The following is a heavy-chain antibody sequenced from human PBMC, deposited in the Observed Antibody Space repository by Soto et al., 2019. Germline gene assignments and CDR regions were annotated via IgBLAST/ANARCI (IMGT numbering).Heavy chain of an antibody. Sequence: QVQLQESGPGLVKPSGTLSLTCAVSGGSISSSNWWSWVRQPPGKGLEWIGEIYHSGSTNYNPSLKRRVTISVDKSKNQFSLKLSSVTAADTAVYYCARDSPHGYSYGPHYYYGMDVWGQGTTVTVSS. D-gene: IGHD5-18*01. J-gene: IGHJ6*02. V-gene: IGHV4-4*02. CDR1: GGSISSSNW. CDR2: IYHSGST. CDR3: ARDSPHGYSYGPHYYYGMDV.